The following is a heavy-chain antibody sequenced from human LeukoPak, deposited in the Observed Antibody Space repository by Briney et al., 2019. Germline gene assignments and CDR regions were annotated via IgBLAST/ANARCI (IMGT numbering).Heavy chain of an antibody. J-gene: IGHJ4*02. V-gene: IGHV4-38-2*02. CDR3: ARGAAVAGTNLDFDY. Sequence: PSETLSLTCTVSGYSISSAYYWGWIRQSPGKGLEWIGSIYHSGSSYYNPSLKSRVTISVDTSKNQFSLKLSSVTAAGTAVYYCARGAAVAGTNLDFDYWGQGTLVTVSS. CDR1: GYSISSAYY. D-gene: IGHD6-19*01. CDR2: IYHSGSS.